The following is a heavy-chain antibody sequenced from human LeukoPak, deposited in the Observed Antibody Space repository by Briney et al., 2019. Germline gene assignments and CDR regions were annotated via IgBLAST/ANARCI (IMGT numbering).Heavy chain of an antibody. J-gene: IGHJ6*02. D-gene: IGHD6-19*01. CDR1: GDSVSSNSAA. CDR2: TYYRSKWYN. Sequence: SQTLSLTCAISGDSVSSNSAAWNWIRQSPSRGLEWLGRTYYRSKWYNDYAVSVKSRITINPDTSKNQFSLQLNSVTPEDTAVYYCARDTYNSGHPISYGMDVWGQGTTVTVSS. V-gene: IGHV6-1*01. CDR3: ARDTYNSGHPISYGMDV.